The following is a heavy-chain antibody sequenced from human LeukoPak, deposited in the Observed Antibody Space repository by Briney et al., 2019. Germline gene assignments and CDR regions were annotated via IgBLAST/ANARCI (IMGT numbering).Heavy chain of an antibody. CDR1: GFTFNAYG. D-gene: IGHD3-22*01. J-gene: IGHJ4*02. V-gene: IGHV3-30*03. Sequence: GGSLRLSCAASGFTFNAYGMHWVRQAPGKGLEWVAIISYDGSNKYYTDSVKGRFTISRDNAKNTLYLQMNSLRAEDTAMYYCARGGDYYYDSSGYYSPVDYWGQGTLVTVSS. CDR2: ISYDGSNK. CDR3: ARGGDYYYDSSGYYSPVDY.